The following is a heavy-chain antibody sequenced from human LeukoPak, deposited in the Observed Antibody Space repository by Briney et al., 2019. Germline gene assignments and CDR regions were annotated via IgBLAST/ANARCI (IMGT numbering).Heavy chain of an antibody. V-gene: IGHV1-2*04. J-gene: IGHJ6*02. CDR3: AREQGLDYYYYGMDV. CDR1: GYSFTSNY. CDR2: INPNSGGT. Sequence: ASVKVSCKASGYSFTSNYIHWVRQAPGQGLEWMGWINPNSGGTNYAQKFQGWVTMTRDTSISTAYMELSRLRSDDTAVYYCAREQGLDYYYYGMDVWGQGTTVTVSS.